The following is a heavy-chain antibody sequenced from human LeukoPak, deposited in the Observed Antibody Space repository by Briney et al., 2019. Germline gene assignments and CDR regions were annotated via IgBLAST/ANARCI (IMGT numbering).Heavy chain of an antibody. CDR3: ARKRTAGRGIAAASVGTREYNWFDP. CDR2: IYYSGST. CDR1: GGSISSYY. D-gene: IGHD6-13*01. V-gene: IGHV4-59*08. Sequence: KPSETLSLTCTVSGGSISSYYWSWIRQPPGKGLEWIGYIYYSGSTNYNPSLKSRVTISVDTSKNQFSLKLSSVTAADTAVYYCARKRTAGRGIAAASVGTREYNWFDPWGQGTLVTVSS. J-gene: IGHJ5*02.